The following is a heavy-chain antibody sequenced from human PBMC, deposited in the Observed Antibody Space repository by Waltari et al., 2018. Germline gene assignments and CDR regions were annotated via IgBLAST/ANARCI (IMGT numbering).Heavy chain of an antibody. CDR3: AKSSGSYYEVFDY. J-gene: IGHJ4*02. D-gene: IGHD1-26*01. CDR1: GFAFANYG. Sequence: EVRLVESGGGLVQPGGSLRLSCAASGFAFANYGMSWVRQAPGKGLEGLSSISGSGGTTYYADSVKGRFTMSKDNSKNTLFLQMNSLRVDDTADYYCAKSSGSYYEVFDYWGRGTLVTVSS. V-gene: IGHV3-23*04. CDR2: ISGSGGTT.